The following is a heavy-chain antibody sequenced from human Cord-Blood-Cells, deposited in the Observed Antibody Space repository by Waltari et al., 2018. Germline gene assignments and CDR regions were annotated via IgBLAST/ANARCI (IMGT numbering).Heavy chain of an antibody. CDR3: ARDRGHDAFDI. J-gene: IGHJ3*02. CDR2: MYSGGST. V-gene: IGHV3-53*04. CDR1: GFTVSSNY. Sequence: EVQLVESGGGLVQPGGSLRLSCAASGFTVSSNYMSWVRQAPGKGLGWVSVMYSGGSTYYAASVKGRFTISRHNSKNTLYLQMNSLRAEDTAVYYCARDRGHDAFDIWGQGTMVTVSS. D-gene: IGHD3-10*01.